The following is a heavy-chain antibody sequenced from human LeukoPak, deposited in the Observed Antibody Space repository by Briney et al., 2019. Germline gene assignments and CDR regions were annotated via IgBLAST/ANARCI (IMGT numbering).Heavy chain of an antibody. CDR2: VNGGGGFT. Sequence: GGSPRLSCVASGFTFNNYAMTWVRQAPGRGLEWVSAVNGGGGFTDYADSVKGRFNISRDNSKNTLYLQMYSLRAEDTAVYYCAKSGVGDSLYYYYIDVWGKGTTVVVSS. CDR1: GFTFNNYA. D-gene: IGHD1-26*01. J-gene: IGHJ6*03. CDR3: AKSGVGDSLYYYYIDV. V-gene: IGHV3-23*01.